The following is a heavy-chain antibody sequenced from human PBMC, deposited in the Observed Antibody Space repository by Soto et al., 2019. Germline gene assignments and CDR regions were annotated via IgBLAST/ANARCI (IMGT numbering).Heavy chain of an antibody. J-gene: IGHJ4*02. Sequence: EVQVVESGGGLVQPGGSLRLSCVASGFTFTDYWMSWVRQAPGRGLEWVANLREDGRLINYADSVKGRFTISRDNAKNSVYLQMNSLRAEDTAVYFCARDLPWGYFDCWGQGTLVTVSS. V-gene: IGHV3-7*01. D-gene: IGHD3-16*01. CDR2: LREDGRLI. CDR1: GFTFTDYW. CDR3: ARDLPWGYFDC.